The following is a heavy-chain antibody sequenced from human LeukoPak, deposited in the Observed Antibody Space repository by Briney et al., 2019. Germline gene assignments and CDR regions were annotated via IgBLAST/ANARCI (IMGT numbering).Heavy chain of an antibody. D-gene: IGHD3-3*01. CDR3: ARGPGVFGRIWYMDV. Sequence: PSETLSPTCSVSGDSTIYNYWSWIRQPAGKGLEWIGRIFSDGKISYSPSLESRVTMSVDNAKNQFSLRLSSVTAADTAVYYCARGPGVFGRIWYMDVWGQGTTVSVSS. CDR1: GDSTIYNY. V-gene: IGHV4-4*07. CDR2: IFSDGKI. J-gene: IGHJ6*03.